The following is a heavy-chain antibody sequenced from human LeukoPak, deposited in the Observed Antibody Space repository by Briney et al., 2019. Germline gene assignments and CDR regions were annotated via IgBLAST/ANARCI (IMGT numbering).Heavy chain of an antibody. CDR3: ARGEGGYSISWYDY. Sequence: ASVKVSCKASGYTFTSYGISWVRQAPGQGLEWMGWISAYNGNTNFAQKLQGRVTMTTDTSTSTASMELRSLRSDDTAVYYCARGEGGYSISWYDYWGQGTLVTVSS. V-gene: IGHV1-18*01. CDR1: GYTFTSYG. CDR2: ISAYNGNT. D-gene: IGHD6-13*01. J-gene: IGHJ4*02.